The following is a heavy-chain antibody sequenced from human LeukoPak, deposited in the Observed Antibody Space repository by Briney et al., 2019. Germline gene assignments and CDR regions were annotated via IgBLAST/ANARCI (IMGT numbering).Heavy chain of an antibody. V-gene: IGHV1-2*02. J-gene: IGHJ4*02. D-gene: IGHD3-3*01. Sequence: ASVKVSCKASGYTFTGYYMHWVRQAPGQGLEWMGWINPNSGGTNYAQKFQGRVTMTRDTSISTAYMELSRLRSDDTAVYYCARGRPHITIFGAHFDYWGQGTLVTVSS. CDR2: INPNSGGT. CDR3: ARGRPHITIFGAHFDY. CDR1: GYTFTGYY.